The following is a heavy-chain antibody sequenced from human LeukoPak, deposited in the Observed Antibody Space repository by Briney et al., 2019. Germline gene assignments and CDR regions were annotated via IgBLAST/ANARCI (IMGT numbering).Heavy chain of an antibody. Sequence: GGSLRLSCAASGFTFSSYAMSWVRQAPGKGLEWVSAISGSGGSTYYADSVKGRFTISRDNPKNTLYLQMNSLRAEDTAVYYCAKRTPYSSSWYSLDYWGQGTLVTVSS. CDR1: GFTFSSYA. CDR2: ISGSGGST. D-gene: IGHD6-13*01. CDR3: AKRTPYSSSWYSLDY. V-gene: IGHV3-23*01. J-gene: IGHJ4*02.